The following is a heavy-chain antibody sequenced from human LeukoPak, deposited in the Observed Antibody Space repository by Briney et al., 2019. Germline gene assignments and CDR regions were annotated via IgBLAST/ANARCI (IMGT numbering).Heavy chain of an antibody. J-gene: IGHJ4*02. CDR3: ARNPRYSFKGAY. V-gene: IGHV3-48*03. D-gene: IGHD5-18*01. CDR1: GFTFSSYE. CDR2: ISNSDSTV. Sequence: PGGSLRLSCAASGFTFSSYEFNWVRQAPGKGLEWIGYISNSDSTVYYADSVKGRFTISRDNAKNSLYLQMNRLKAEDTAVYYCARNPRYSFKGAYWGQGTLVTVSS.